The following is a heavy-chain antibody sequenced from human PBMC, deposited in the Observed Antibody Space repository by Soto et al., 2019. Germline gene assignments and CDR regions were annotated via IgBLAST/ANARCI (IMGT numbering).Heavy chain of an antibody. CDR3: ARSKNDILTGFWVYYYGMDV. J-gene: IGHJ6*02. V-gene: IGHV4-39*01. D-gene: IGHD3-9*01. CDR1: GGSISSSSYY. Sequence: PSETLSLTCTVSGGSISSSSYYWGWIRQPPGKGLEWIGSIYYSGSTYYNPSLKSRVTISEDTSKNQFSLKLSSVTAADTAVYYCARSKNDILTGFWVYYYGMDVWGQGTTVTVSS. CDR2: IYYSGST.